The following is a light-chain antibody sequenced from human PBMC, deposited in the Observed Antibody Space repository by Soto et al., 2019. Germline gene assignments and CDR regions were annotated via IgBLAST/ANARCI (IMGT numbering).Light chain of an antibody. CDR1: ESVSSN. V-gene: IGKV3-15*01. Sequence: EIVMTHSPATLSVSQGERATLSCRASESVSSNLAGYQQKPGQAHRLLIYGASTRATGIPARFSGSGSGTEFTLTISSLQSEYFAFYYCQQYTKWPLTVGGGTKVEIK. CDR3: QQYTKWPLT. J-gene: IGKJ4*01. CDR2: GAS.